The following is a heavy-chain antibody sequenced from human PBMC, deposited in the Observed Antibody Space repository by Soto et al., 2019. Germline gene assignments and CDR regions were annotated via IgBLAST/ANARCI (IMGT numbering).Heavy chain of an antibody. J-gene: IGHJ5*02. V-gene: IGHV4-30-4*01. D-gene: IGHD6-19*01. CDR2: FYSSGSI. CDR3: ARMYSSGSGWFHP. CDR1: GGSISSGDYY. Sequence: SETLSLTCTVSGGSISSGDYYWSWIRHHPGKGLEWIGSFYSSGSIIYNPSLRSRVSISGDTSSNQFSMSLTSVTAADTARYYCARMYSSGSGWFHPWGQGTLVTVSS.